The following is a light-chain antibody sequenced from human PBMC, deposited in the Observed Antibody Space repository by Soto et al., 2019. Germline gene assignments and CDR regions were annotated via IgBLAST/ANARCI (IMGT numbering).Light chain of an antibody. CDR2: DAS. Sequence: EIVLTQSPVTLSLSPGERATLSCRASQTVRTYLAWYQVKPGQAPRLLIYDASSRASGVPARFSGSGSGTDFTLTISSLEPEDFALYYCQRRNSWPPITFGQGTLLEIK. V-gene: IGKV3-11*01. CDR3: QRRNSWPPIT. J-gene: IGKJ5*01. CDR1: QTVRTY.